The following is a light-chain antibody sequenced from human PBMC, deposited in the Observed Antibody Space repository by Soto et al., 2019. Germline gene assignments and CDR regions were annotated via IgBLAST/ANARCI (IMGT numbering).Light chain of an antibody. V-gene: IGKV1-5*01. Sequence: DIQMTQSPSTLSGTVGARVPITCRASRSISRGLAWYQQKPGKAPNLLIYDASTLESGVPSRFSGSGSGTEFTLTISCLHPDDFATYYCQHYSSVWAFGQGTKVDIK. CDR1: RSISRG. J-gene: IGKJ1*01. CDR3: QHYSSVWA. CDR2: DAS.